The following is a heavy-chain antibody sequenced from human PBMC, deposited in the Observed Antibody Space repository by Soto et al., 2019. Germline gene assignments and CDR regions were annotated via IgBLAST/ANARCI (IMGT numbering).Heavy chain of an antibody. V-gene: IGHV1-18*01. CDR3: ARGGYYDNTWGKLSHYGLDV. D-gene: IGHD3-16*01. J-gene: IGHJ6*02. Sequence: ASVKGSWQTSGYTIIRYGGTWGRQAPGQGLEWMGWISPYDDYTIYAQKLQGRVTMATDTSTRTVYLDLRSLKSDDTAVYYCARGGYYDNTWGKLSHYGLDVWGQGTSVTVSS. CDR2: ISPYDDYT. CDR1: GYTIIRYG.